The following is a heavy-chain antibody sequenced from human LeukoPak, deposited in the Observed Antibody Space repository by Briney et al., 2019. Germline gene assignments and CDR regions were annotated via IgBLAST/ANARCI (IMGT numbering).Heavy chain of an antibody. V-gene: IGHV1-18*01. CDR2: ISAYNGNT. CDR1: GYTFTSYG. D-gene: IGHD3-10*01. CDR3: ARDRHPTPYYYGSGTEETFFDY. Sequence: ASVKVSCKASGYTFTSYGISWVRQAPGQGLEWMGWISAYNGNTNYAQKLQGRVTITTDTSTSTAYLELRSLRSDDTAVYYCARDRHPTPYYYGSGTEETFFDYWGQGSLVTVSS. J-gene: IGHJ4*02.